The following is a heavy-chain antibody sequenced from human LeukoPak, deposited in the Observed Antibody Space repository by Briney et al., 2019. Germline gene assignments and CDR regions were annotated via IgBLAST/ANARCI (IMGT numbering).Heavy chain of an antibody. CDR2: ISYSGST. CDR1: GGSINSAS. Sequence: SETLSLTCTVSGGSINSASWSWIRQPPGKGLEWMGFISYSGSTSYNPSLGSRVTMAVDTSSNQFSLDLSSVTAADTAVYYCATHDMMTGYSDSWGQGTLVTVSS. J-gene: IGHJ1*01. CDR3: ATHDMMTGYSDS. V-gene: IGHV4-59*01. D-gene: IGHD3-9*01.